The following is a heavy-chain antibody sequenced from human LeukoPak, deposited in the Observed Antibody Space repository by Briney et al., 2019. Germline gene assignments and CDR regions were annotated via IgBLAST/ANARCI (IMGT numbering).Heavy chain of an antibody. CDR2: ISRASESI. V-gene: IGHV3-21*01. D-gene: IGHD1-1*01. Sequence: PGGSLRLSCAASGFTFNTYSMSWVRQAPGKGLEWVSIISRASESIFYADSVKGRFTISRDNAKNSLYLQMNGLRAEDMAVYYCARGATDVTRWFDPWGQGTRVTVSS. CDR3: ARGATDVTRWFDP. CDR1: GFTFNTYS. J-gene: IGHJ5*02.